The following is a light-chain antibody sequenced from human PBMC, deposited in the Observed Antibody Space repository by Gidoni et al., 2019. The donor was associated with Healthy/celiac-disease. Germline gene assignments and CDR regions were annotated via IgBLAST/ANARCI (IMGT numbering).Light chain of an antibody. CDR2: AAS. J-gene: IGKJ1*01. CDR3: QQSYSTSWT. Sequence: DIQMTQSPSSLSASVGDRVTITCRASQSISSYLNWYQQKPGKAPHLLIYAASSFQSAGPPRFCGSGSGTDFTLTISSLQPADFATYYCQQSYSTSWTFGQGTKVEIK. CDR1: QSISSY. V-gene: IGKV1-39*01.